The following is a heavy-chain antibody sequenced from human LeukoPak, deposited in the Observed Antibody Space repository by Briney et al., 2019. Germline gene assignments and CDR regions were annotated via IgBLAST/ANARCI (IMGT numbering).Heavy chain of an antibody. CDR3: ARGLDSSYYYYGMDV. CDR1: GFTFSSYG. D-gene: IGHD6-13*01. CDR2: IWYDGSNK. Sequence: GGSLRLSCAASGFTFSSYGMHWVRQAPGKGLEWVAVIWYDGSNKYYADSVKGRFTISRDNSKNTLYLRMNSLRAEDTAVYYCARGLDSSYYYYGMDVWGQGTTVTVSS. V-gene: IGHV3-33*01. J-gene: IGHJ6*02.